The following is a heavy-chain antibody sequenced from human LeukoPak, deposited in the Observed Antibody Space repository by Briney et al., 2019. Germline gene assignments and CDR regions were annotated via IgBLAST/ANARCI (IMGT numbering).Heavy chain of an antibody. D-gene: IGHD5-12*01. V-gene: IGHV3-48*03. CDR3: ARWGHSDDVSFPTKFDY. CDR2: ISVSGSDI. CDR1: GFTLSSFQ. J-gene: IGHJ4*02. Sequence: GGSLRLSCAASGFTLSSFQMTWVRQAPGKGLEWISYISVSGSDIFYADSVKARFTTSRDNAKNSLYLQMNSLRAEDTAIYYCARWGHSDDVSFPTKFDYWGQGTLVTVSS.